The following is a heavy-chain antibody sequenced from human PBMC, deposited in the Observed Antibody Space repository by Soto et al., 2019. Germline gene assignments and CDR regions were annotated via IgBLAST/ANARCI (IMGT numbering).Heavy chain of an antibody. D-gene: IGHD1-26*01. CDR2: IYPDDSDT. CDR3: ARGGPLGARREDWFDP. J-gene: IGHJ5*02. V-gene: IGHV5-51*01. Sequence: GESLKISCKHSGFNFPTFWIAWVRQMPGKGLEWMGTIYPDDSDTRYSPSFQGQVTISADKSISTAYLQWSSLKASDTAMYYCARGGPLGARREDWFDPWGQGTLVTVSS. CDR1: GFNFPTFW.